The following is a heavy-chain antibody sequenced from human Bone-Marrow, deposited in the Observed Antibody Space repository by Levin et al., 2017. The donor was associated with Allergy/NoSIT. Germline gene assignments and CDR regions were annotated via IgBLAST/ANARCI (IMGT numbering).Heavy chain of an antibody. J-gene: IGHJ3*02. CDR2: FDPEDGET. CDR3: ATAGSSLTGTVDAFDI. Sequence: GESLKISCKVSGYTLTELSMHWVRQAPGKGLEWMGGFDPEDGETIYAQKFQGRVTMTEDTSTDTAYMELSSLRSEDTAVYYCATAGSSLTGTVDAFDIWGQGTMVTVSS. CDR1: GYTLTELS. D-gene: IGHD3-9*01. V-gene: IGHV1-24*01.